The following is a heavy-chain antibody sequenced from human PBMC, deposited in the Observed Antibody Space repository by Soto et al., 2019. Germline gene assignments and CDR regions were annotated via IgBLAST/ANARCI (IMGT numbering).Heavy chain of an antibody. J-gene: IGHJ3*02. Sequence: QVQLQESGPGLVKPSQTLSLTCTVSGGSISTDGNYWSWVRQHPGKGLEWIGYIYYSETTDYNPAVKRRGTLSVDTTKNQFSLKLTSVTAADTAVYYCAGDTGGNSGSFDIWGQGTMVTVSS. CDR3: AGDTGGNSGSFDI. D-gene: IGHD2-21*02. CDR1: GGSISTDGNY. CDR2: IYYSETT. V-gene: IGHV4-31*03.